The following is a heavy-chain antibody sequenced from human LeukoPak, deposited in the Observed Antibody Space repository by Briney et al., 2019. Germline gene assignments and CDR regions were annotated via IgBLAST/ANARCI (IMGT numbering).Heavy chain of an antibody. CDR1: GGSISSYY. D-gene: IGHD3-10*01. CDR2: ISSSGSTI. V-gene: IGHV3-11*04. CDR3: ARNYDSGSYGDWFNP. J-gene: IGHJ5*02. Sequence: LSLTCTVSGGSISSYYWSWIRQPPGKGLEWVSYISSSGSTIYYADSVKGRFTISRDNAKNSLYLQMNSLRAEDTAVYYCARNYDSGSYGDWFNPWGQGTLVTVSS.